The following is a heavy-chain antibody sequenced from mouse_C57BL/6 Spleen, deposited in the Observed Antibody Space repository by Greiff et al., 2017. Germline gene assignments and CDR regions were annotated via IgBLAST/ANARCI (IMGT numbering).Heavy chain of an antibody. CDR2: IWGDGST. CDR1: GFSLTSYG. CDR3: AKGDSNYWYFDV. Sequence: VHLVESGPGLVAPSQSLSITCTVSGFSLTSYGVSWVRQPPGKGLELLGVIWGDGSTNYHSALISRLSISKDNSKSQVFLELNSLQTDDTATYYCAKGDSNYWYFDVWGTGTTVTVSS. J-gene: IGHJ1*03. D-gene: IGHD2-5*01. V-gene: IGHV2-3*01.